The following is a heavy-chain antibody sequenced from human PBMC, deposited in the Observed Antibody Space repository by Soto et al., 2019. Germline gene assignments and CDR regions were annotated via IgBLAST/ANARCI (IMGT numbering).Heavy chain of an antibody. Sequence: SETLSLTCTVSGGSISSYYWSWIRQPPGKGLEWIGYIYYSGSTNYNPSLKSRVTISVDTSKNQFSLKLSSVTAADTAVYYCARAVTLYYYGMDVWGQWTTVTVS. V-gene: IGHV4-59*01. CDR3: ARAVTLYYYGMDV. CDR1: GGSISSYY. J-gene: IGHJ6*02. D-gene: IGHD4-4*01. CDR2: IYYSGST.